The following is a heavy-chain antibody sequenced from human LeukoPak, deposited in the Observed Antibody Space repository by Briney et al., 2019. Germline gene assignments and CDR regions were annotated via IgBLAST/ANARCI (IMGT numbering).Heavy chain of an antibody. CDR3: ATNSDYRFEY. CDR2: IEKDGSKK. V-gene: IGHV3-7*01. D-gene: IGHD3-22*01. CDR1: RFTLSRYR. J-gene: IGHJ4*02. Sequence: PGGSLRLSCAASRFTLSRYRMSGVRQAPGRGLEWVANIEKDGSKKNYVDSVKARFTISRDNAKNSLFLQMNSLRDEDTAVYYCATNSDYRFEYWGQGTLVTVSS.